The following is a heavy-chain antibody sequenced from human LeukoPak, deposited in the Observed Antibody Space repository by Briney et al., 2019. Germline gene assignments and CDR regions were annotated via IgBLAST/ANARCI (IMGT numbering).Heavy chain of an antibody. V-gene: IGHV4-4*07. CDR2: VYTSGNT. Sequence: PSETLSLTCTVSGGSISGYFWTWIRQPAGKELEWIGRVYTSGNTYYNPSLESRVTISLDTFNNQFSLRVTSVTAADTAIYYCARGTEKTRISGYYSFDHWGRGLLVTVSS. CDR1: GGSISGYF. J-gene: IGHJ4*02. CDR3: ARGTEKTRISGYYSFDH. D-gene: IGHD5-12*01.